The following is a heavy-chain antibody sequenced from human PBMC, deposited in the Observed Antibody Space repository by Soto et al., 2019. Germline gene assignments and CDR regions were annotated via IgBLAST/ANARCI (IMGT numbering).Heavy chain of an antibody. CDR1: EFTFSSYA. CDR2: ISGSGGGT. CDR3: AKPHRDGYSTAFFYH. V-gene: IGHV3-23*01. D-gene: IGHD4-4*01. J-gene: IGHJ4*02. Sequence: EVQVLESGGGLVQPGGSLRLSCAASEFTFSSYAMSWVRQAPGKGLEWVSGISGSGGGTYYADSVKGRFTISRDNSKNTVYLQMSSLRAEDTAVYYCAKPHRDGYSTAFFYHWGQGTLVTVSS.